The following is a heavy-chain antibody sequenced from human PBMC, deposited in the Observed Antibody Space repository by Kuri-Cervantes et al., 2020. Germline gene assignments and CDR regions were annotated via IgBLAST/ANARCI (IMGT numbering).Heavy chain of an antibody. J-gene: IGHJ4*02. D-gene: IGHD3-10*01. CDR2: ISYDGSNK. CDR1: GFAFSSYG. Sequence: LPLTCAASGFAFSSYGMHWVRQAPGKGLEWVAVISYDGSNKYYADSVKGRFTISRDNSKNTLYLQMNDLRPEDTAFYYCAKSRDPYGSGSFFDYWGQGTLVTVSS. V-gene: IGHV3-30*18. CDR3: AKSRDPYGSGSFFDY.